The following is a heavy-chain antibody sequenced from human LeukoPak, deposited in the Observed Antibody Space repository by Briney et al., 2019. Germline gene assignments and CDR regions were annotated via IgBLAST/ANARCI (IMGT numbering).Heavy chain of an antibody. CDR2: IYYTGRT. Sequence: PSETLSLTCTVSGGSTSSSIYYWGWIRQPPGKGLEWIGSIYYTGRTYNNPSLKSRVTISVDTSKNQFSQNLTSVTAADTAVYYCVRDGAVAGIEGSWGQGTLVTVSS. V-gene: IGHV4-39*07. CDR1: GGSTSSSIYY. J-gene: IGHJ5*02. CDR3: VRDGAVAGIEGS. D-gene: IGHD6-19*01.